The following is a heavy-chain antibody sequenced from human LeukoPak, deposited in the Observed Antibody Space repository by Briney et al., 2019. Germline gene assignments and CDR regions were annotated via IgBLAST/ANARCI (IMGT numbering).Heavy chain of an antibody. CDR3: ANGRYCSSTSPTKGCSGIDY. CDR2: INPNSGGT. D-gene: IGHD2-2*01. Sequence: ASVNVSCKPSGYTFTGYYMHWVRQAPGQRLEWMGWINPNSGGTNYAQKFQGRVTMTRDTSNSTAYMELSRLRSDDTAVYYCANGRYCSSTSPTKGCSGIDYWGQGTLVTVSS. J-gene: IGHJ4*02. V-gene: IGHV1-2*02. CDR1: GYTFTGYY.